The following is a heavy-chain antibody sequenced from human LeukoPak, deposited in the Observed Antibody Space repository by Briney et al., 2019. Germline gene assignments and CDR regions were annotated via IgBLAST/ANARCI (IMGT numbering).Heavy chain of an antibody. V-gene: IGHV3-30*04. Sequence: PGRSLRLSCAASGFTFSSHAMHWVRQAPGKGLEWVAVISYDGSNKYYADSVKGRFTISRDNSKNTLYLQMNSLRAEDTAVYYCATGLPLFDYWGQGTLVTVSS. CDR3: ATGLPLFDY. CDR2: ISYDGSNK. CDR1: GFTFSSHA. D-gene: IGHD5-18*01. J-gene: IGHJ4*02.